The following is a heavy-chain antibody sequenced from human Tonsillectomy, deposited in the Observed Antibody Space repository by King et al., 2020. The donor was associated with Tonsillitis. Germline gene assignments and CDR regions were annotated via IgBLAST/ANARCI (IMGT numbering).Heavy chain of an antibody. CDR1: GGSFRSYY. CDR2: IYYSGST. J-gene: IGHJ3*02. Sequence: QLQESGPGLVKPSETLSLTCTVSGGSFRSYYWSWTRQSPGKGLEWIGYIYYSGSTNYNPSLKSRVTISVDTSKKQFSLKLSSVTAADTAVYFCARDDYGGPKGAFDIWGHGTMVTVSS. V-gene: IGHV4-59*01. D-gene: IGHD4-23*01. CDR3: ARDDYGGPKGAFDI.